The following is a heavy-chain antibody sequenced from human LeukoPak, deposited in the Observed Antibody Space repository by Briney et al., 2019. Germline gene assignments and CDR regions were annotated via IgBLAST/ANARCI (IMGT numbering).Heavy chain of an antibody. J-gene: IGHJ4*02. CDR1: GGSISSSSYY. V-gene: IGHV4-39*07. Sequence: SETLSLTCTVSGGSISSSSYYWGWIRQPPGKGLEWIGSIYYSGSTYYNPSLKSRVTISVDTSKNQFSLKLSSVTAADTAVYYCARERTIAVAGRGSDYWGQGTLVTVSS. CDR2: IYYSGST. D-gene: IGHD6-19*01. CDR3: ARERTIAVAGRGSDY.